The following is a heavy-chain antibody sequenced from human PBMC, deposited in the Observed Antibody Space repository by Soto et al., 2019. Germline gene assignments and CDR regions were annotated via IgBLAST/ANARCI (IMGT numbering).Heavy chain of an antibody. J-gene: IGHJ4*02. D-gene: IGHD3-22*01. CDR3: PKAPIIVVVIPPLSD. Sequence: PGGARRISGAASGGTVSRSRMHWVRQAQGKGLEWVAVISYDGSNKYYADSVKGRFTISRDNSKNTLYLQMNSLRAGDTAVYYCPKAPIIVVVIPPLSDWGQGTLVTVSS. CDR2: ISYDGSNK. CDR1: GGTVSRSR. V-gene: IGHV3-30*18.